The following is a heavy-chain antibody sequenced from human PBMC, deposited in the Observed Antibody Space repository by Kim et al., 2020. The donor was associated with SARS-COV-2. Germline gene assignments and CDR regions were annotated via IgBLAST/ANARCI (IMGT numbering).Heavy chain of an antibody. CDR2: INHSGST. D-gene: IGHD3-10*01. V-gene: IGHV4-34*01. J-gene: IGHJ4*02. Sequence: SETLSLTCAVYGGSFSGYYWSWIRQPPGKGLEWIGEINHSGSTNYNPSLKSRVTISVDTSKNQFSLKLSSVTAADTAVYYCARGYGSGTGDYWGQGTLVTVSS. CDR3: ARGYGSGTGDY. CDR1: GGSFSGYY.